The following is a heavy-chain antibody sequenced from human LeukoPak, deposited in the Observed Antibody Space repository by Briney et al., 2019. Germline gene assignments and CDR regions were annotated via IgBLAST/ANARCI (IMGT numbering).Heavy chain of an antibody. CDR1: GGSISSGSYY. J-gene: IGHJ4*02. CDR2: IYTSGST. Sequence: NPSETLSLTCTASGGSISSGSYYWSWIRQPAGKGLEWIGRIYTSGSTNYNPSLKSRVTISVDTSKNQFSLKLSSVTAADTAVYYCARVNGYNYVMWDFDYWGQGTLVTVSS. CDR3: ARVNGYNYVMWDFDY. V-gene: IGHV4-61*02. D-gene: IGHD5-24*01.